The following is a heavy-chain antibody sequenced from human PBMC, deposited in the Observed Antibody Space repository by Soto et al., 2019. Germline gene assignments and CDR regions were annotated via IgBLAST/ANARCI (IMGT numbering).Heavy chain of an antibody. CDR1: GGTFSSYA. CDR3: ARGNRVAAAGSFDY. D-gene: IGHD6-13*01. Sequence: ASVKVSCKASGGTFSSYAISWVRQAPGQGLEWMGGIIPIFGTANYAQKFQGRVTITADESTSTAYMELSSLRSEDTAVYYCARGNRVAAAGSFDYWGQGTLVTVSS. V-gene: IGHV1-69*13. J-gene: IGHJ4*02. CDR2: IIPIFGTA.